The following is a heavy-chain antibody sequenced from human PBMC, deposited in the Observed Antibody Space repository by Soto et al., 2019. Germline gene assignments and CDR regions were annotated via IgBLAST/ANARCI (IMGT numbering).Heavy chain of an antibody. D-gene: IGHD3-22*01. CDR1: GGSISSGDYY. J-gene: IGHJ4*02. CDR3: ARGDVVDYYGSSGYLDY. CDR2: IYYSGST. V-gene: IGHV4-30-4*01. Sequence: SETLSLTCTVSGGSISSGDYYLSWIRQPPGKGLEWIGYIYYSGSTYYNPSLKSRVTISVDTSKNQFSLKLSSVTAADTAVYCCARGDVVDYYGSSGYLDYWGQGTLVTVSS.